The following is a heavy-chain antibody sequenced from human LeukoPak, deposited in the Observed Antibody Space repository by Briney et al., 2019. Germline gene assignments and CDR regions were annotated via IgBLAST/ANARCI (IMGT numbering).Heavy chain of an antibody. Sequence: SDTLSLTCRVSGGSLSGYFWTCVRQPAAKGLEWIGRMYSTGSNKYNPSLKSRVTMSLDTSKNHFSLNLTSVTAADTAVYYCAREPTSGREPTSGRPLDYWGQGTLVTVSS. J-gene: IGHJ4*02. CDR1: GGSLSGYF. CDR2: MYSTGSN. V-gene: IGHV4-4*07. D-gene: IGHD5-12*01. CDR3: AREPTSGREPTSGRPLDY.